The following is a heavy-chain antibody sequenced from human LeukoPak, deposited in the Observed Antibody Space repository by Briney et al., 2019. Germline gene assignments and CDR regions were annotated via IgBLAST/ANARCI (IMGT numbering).Heavy chain of an antibody. CDR3: ARGIMIRSGEIIVRNHFFDY. Sequence: PSETLSLTCSLSGGSLSSGDSSWSWLRQPPGKGLEWIGSIYHRDSNDYNPSLESRVSISVDRSKNQFSLKVNSVTAADTAVYYCARGIMIRSGEIIVRNHFFDYWGQGSQVTVSS. CDR1: GGSLSSGDSS. D-gene: IGHD3-16*02. V-gene: IGHV4-30-2*01. J-gene: IGHJ4*02. CDR2: IYHRDSN.